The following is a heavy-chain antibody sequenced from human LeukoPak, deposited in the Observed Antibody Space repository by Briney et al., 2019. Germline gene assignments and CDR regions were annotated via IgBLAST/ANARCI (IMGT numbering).Heavy chain of an antibody. CDR1: GFTFSSYS. CDR3: ARDRIGYCSSTSCPGSNYYYYGMDV. D-gene: IGHD2-2*01. Sequence: GGSLRLSCAASGFTFSSYSMNWVRQAPGKGLEWVSSISSSSSYIYYADSVKGRLTISRDNAKNSLYLQMNSLRAEDTAVYYCARDRIGYCSSTSCPGSNYYYYGMDVWGQGTTVTVSS. CDR2: ISSSSSYI. J-gene: IGHJ6*02. V-gene: IGHV3-21*01.